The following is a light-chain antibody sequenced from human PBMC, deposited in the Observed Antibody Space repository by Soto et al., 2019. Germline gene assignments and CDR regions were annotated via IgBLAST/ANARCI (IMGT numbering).Light chain of an antibody. CDR3: QQSYSTTWM. CDR2: AAS. V-gene: IGKV1-39*01. Sequence: IQMTQCPSSLSASVRDRVSNTFRASQGISTYLNWYQQKPGKAPKLLIYAASSLQSGVPSRFSGSGSETDFTLTISSLQPEDFATYSCQQSYSTTWMFGQGTKVDIK. CDR1: QGISTY. J-gene: IGKJ1*01.